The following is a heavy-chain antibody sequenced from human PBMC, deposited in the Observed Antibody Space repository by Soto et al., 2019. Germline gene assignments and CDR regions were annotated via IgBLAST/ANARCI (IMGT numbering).Heavy chain of an antibody. CDR2: IIPIFGTA. J-gene: IGHJ6*02. CDR1: GGTFSSYA. Sequence: QVQLVQSGAEVEKPGSSVKVSCKASGGTFSSYAICWVRQAPGQGLEWMGGIIPIFGTATYAQKFQGRVTITASESTSTAYRGLTSLRSEDTAEYYCAGDPLPYCGGDCYSAPDGIDVWGQEPAATVSS. V-gene: IGHV1-69*01. CDR3: AGDPLPYCGGDCYSAPDGIDV. D-gene: IGHD2-21*02.